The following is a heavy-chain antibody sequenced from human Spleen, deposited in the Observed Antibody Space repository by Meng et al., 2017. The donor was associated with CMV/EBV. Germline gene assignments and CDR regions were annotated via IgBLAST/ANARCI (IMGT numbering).Heavy chain of an antibody. D-gene: IGHD3-10*01. J-gene: IGHJ4*02. CDR1: GGSITSSDYY. CDR2: VYYTGRT. Sequence: VSGGSITSSDYYWGWISQSPGKGLEWIGSVYYTGRTDYNSSLRSRVTISVDTSKKHFSLRLSSVTAADTAVYYCASLLWFGELYFDHWGQGILVTVSS. V-gene: IGHV4-39*01. CDR3: ASLLWFGELYFDH.